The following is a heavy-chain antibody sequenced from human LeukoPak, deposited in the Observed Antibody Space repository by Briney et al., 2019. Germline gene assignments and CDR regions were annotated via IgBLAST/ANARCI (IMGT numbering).Heavy chain of an antibody. Sequence: GGSLRLSCAASGFTFSSYAMCWVRQAPGKGLEWVSAISGSGSSTYYADSVKGRFTISRDNSKNTLYLQMNSLRAEDTAVYYCAKDRAIFSYFDYWGQGTLVTVSS. J-gene: IGHJ4*02. CDR2: ISGSGSST. V-gene: IGHV3-23*01. CDR1: GFTFSSYA. CDR3: AKDRAIFSYFDY. D-gene: IGHD3-3*01.